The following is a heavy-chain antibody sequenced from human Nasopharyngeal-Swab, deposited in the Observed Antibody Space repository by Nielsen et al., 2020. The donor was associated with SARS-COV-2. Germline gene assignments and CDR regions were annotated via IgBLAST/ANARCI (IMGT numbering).Heavy chain of an antibody. Sequence: GGSLRLSCAASGFTFDDYGMSWVRQAPGKGLEWVSGINWNGGSTGYADSVKGRFTISRDNAKNSLYLQMNSLRAEDTALYYCARDGGDYYGSGSYDYYFEYWGQGTLVTVSS. CDR2: INWNGGST. CDR3: ARDGGDYYGSGSYDYYFEY. V-gene: IGHV3-20*04. D-gene: IGHD3-10*01. CDR1: GFTFDDYG. J-gene: IGHJ4*02.